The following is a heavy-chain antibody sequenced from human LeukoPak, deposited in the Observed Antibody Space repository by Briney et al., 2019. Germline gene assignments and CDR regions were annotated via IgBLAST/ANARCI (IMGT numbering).Heavy chain of an antibody. J-gene: IGHJ4*02. D-gene: IGHD6-19*01. CDR1: GGSFSSSTYN. CDR2: IYYSGST. V-gene: IGHV4-39*01. CDR3: ARQVVAVAGTGYFDY. Sequence: SETLSLTCSVSGGSFSSSTYNWGWIRQPPGKGLEWIGSIYYSGSTYYNASLKSRGTISVDTSKNQFSLKLNSVTAADTAVYFCARQVVAVAGTGYFDYWGQGTLVTVSS.